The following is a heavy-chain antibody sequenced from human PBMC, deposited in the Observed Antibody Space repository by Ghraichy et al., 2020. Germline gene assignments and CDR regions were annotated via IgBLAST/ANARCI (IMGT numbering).Heavy chain of an antibody. CDR3: ARAIGQQLVREPYYYGMDV. Sequence: GGSLRLSCAASGFTFSSYAMHWVRQAPGKGLEWVAVISYDGSNKYYADSVKGRFTISRDNSKNTLYLQMNSLRAEDTAVYYCARAIGQQLVREPYYYGMDVWGPGTTVTVSS. D-gene: IGHD6-13*01. CDR2: ISYDGSNK. J-gene: IGHJ6*02. CDR1: GFTFSSYA. V-gene: IGHV3-30*04.